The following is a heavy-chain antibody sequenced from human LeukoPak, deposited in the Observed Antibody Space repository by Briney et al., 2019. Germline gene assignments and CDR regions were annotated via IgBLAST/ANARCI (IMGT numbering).Heavy chain of an antibody. V-gene: IGHV1-2*02. CDR2: INPNSGGT. J-gene: IGHJ4*03. Sequence: ASVKVSCKASGYTFTAYYMHWVRQAPGQGLEWMGWINPNSGGTNYAQKFQGRVTMTRDTSISTAYMELSRLRSDDTAVYYCARDPDYGGAGDYWGQGTTVTVSS. CDR3: ARDPDYGGAGDY. CDR1: GYTFTAYY. D-gene: IGHD4-17*01.